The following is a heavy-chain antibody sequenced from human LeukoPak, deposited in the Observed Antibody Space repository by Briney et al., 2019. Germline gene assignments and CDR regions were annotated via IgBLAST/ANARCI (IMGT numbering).Heavy chain of an antibody. J-gene: IGHJ3*02. V-gene: IGHV3-30*02. Sequence: GGSLRLSCAASGFTFSTYDMYWVRQAPGKGLECVAFLRYDGTKNYYADSVKGRFTVSRDNSKNTLFLQMNSLRPEDSAVYFCAKLFSAKQDHDAFDIWGRGTMVIVSS. CDR1: GFTFSTYD. CDR3: AKLFSAKQDHDAFDI. CDR2: LRYDGTKN. D-gene: IGHD1-14*01.